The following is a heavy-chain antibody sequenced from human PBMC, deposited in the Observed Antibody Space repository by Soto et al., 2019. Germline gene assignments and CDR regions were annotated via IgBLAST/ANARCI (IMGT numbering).Heavy chain of an antibody. CDR3: AHRVLRTVFGLVTTTAIYFDF. V-gene: IGHV2-5*02. J-gene: IGHJ4*02. CDR2: IYWDDDK. Sequence: QITLNESGPTVVRPTETLTLTCRFSGFSLTTRGVGVGWIRQSPGKAPEWLALIYWDDDKRYSASLKSRLTITKDTSKNQVVLTVSDLDPTDTATYYGAHRVLRTVFGLVTTTAIYFDFWGQGTPVAVSS. CDR1: GFSLTTRGVG. D-gene: IGHD3-3*01.